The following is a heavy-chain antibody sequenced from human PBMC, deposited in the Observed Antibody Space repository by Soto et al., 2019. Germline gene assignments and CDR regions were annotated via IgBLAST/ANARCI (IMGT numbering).Heavy chain of an antibody. Sequence: GASVKVSCNASGYTFTSYYMHWLRQAPGQGVEGMEIINPSGGSTNYAQKLQVTVNMTRDTSPSTVYRGLSSLRSEDMVVYYCLGVRGTVTTDYSYYSMDVWGQGTTVTVSS. D-gene: IGHD4-4*01. V-gene: IGHV1-46*04. CDR2: INPSGGST. CDR1: GYTFTSYY. CDR3: LGVRGTVTTDYSYYSMDV. J-gene: IGHJ6*02.